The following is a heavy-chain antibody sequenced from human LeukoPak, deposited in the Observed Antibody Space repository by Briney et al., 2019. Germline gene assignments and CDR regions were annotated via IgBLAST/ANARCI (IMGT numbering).Heavy chain of an antibody. V-gene: IGHV3-23*01. Sequence: PGGSLRLSCAASGFTFSSYAMSWVRQAPGKGLEWVSAISGSGGSTYYADSVKGRFTISRDNAENSLYLQMHSLRADDTAVYYCARDHSSALEHQWFDYWGQGNLVTVSS. CDR1: GFTFSSYA. J-gene: IGHJ4*02. CDR2: ISGSGGST. D-gene: IGHD1/OR15-1a*01. CDR3: ARDHSSALEHQWFDY.